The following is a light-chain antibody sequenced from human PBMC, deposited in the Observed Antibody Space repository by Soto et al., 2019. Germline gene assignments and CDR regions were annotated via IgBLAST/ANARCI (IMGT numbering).Light chain of an antibody. CDR2: GVS. CDR1: SSDVGSYNL. Sequence: QSALTQPASVSGSPGQSITISCTGTSSDVGSYNLVSWYQQHPGKAPKLMIYGVSKRPSGVSNRFSGSKSGNTASLTISGLQAEDEADYYCCSYAGSSTFVFGGGTKLTVL. V-gene: IGLV2-23*02. CDR3: CSYAGSSTFV. J-gene: IGLJ3*02.